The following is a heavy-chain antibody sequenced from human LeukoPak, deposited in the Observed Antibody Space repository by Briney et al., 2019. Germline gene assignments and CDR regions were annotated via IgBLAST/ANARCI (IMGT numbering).Heavy chain of an antibody. J-gene: IGHJ4*02. D-gene: IGHD7-27*01. CDR1: GGSISSGDYY. V-gene: IGHV4-30-4*01. Sequence: SQTLSLTCTVSGGSISSGDYYWSWIRQHPGKGLEWIGYIYYSGSTYYNPSLKSRVTISVDTSKNQFSLKLSSVTAADTAVYYCARDRGDKGAFDYWGQGTLVTVSS. CDR3: ARDRGDKGAFDY. CDR2: IYYSGST.